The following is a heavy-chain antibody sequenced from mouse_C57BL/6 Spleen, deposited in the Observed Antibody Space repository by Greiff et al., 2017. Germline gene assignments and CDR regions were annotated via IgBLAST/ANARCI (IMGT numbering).Heavy chain of an antibody. Sequence: QVQLQQSGAELARPGASVKLSCKASGYTFTSYGISWVKQRPGQGLEWIGEIYPRSGNTYYNEKFKGKATLTADKSSSTAYMELRSLTSEDSAVYFCARYGTTVVAKGYYAMDYWGQGTSVTVSS. V-gene: IGHV1-81*01. D-gene: IGHD1-1*01. CDR1: GYTFTSYG. J-gene: IGHJ4*01. CDR3: ARYGTTVVAKGYYAMDY. CDR2: IYPRSGNT.